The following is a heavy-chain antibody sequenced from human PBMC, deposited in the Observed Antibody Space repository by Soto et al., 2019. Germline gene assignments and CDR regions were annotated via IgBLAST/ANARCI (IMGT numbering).Heavy chain of an antibody. CDR3: ARDMGYCTTTTCYSVGGWFDP. CDR2: IYYDGSNK. D-gene: IGHD2-2*02. V-gene: IGHV3-33*01. CDR1: GFTFNTYG. J-gene: IGHJ5*02. Sequence: PGGSLRLSCVASGFTFNTYGMHWVRQAPGKGLEWMASIYYDGSNKYYADSVRGRFTISRDNSKNILYLQINSLGAEDTAVYYCARDMGYCTTTTCYSVGGWFDPWGQGTLVTVSS.